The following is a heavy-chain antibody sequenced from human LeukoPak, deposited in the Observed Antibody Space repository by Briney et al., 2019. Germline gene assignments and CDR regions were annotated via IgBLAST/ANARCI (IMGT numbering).Heavy chain of an antibody. CDR1: GDSIRNLNYY. D-gene: IGHD3-22*01. CDR2: IYASGST. V-gene: IGHV4-61*02. J-gene: IGHJ3*02. Sequence: SETLSLTCTVSGDSIRNLNYYWSWIRQSAGKGLEWIGRIYASGSTNYNPSLKSRVTISVDTSKNQFSLELSSVTAADTAVYYCARPSTYYYDSSGHGAFDIWGQGTMVTVSS. CDR3: ARPSTYYYDSSGHGAFDI.